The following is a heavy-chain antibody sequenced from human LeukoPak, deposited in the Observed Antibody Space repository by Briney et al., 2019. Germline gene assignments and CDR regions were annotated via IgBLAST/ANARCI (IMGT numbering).Heavy chain of an antibody. CDR2: ISSSSSYI. Sequence: GSLRLSCAASGFTFSSYSMNWVRQAPGKGLEWVSSISSSSSYIYYADSVKGRFTISRDNSKNTLYLQMNSLRAEDTAVYYCAKDLTSYADNPDYWGQGTLVTVSS. J-gene: IGHJ4*02. D-gene: IGHD1-26*01. CDR1: GFTFSSYS. V-gene: IGHV3-21*01. CDR3: AKDLTSYADNPDY.